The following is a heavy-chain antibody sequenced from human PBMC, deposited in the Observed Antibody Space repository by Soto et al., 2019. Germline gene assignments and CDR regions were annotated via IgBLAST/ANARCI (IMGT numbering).Heavy chain of an antibody. D-gene: IGHD4-17*01. V-gene: IGHV4-39*01. J-gene: IGHJ6*03. CDR3: ARLLSGDYYYYMDV. Sequence: SETLSLTRTVSGGSISSSSYYWGWIRQPPGKGLEWIGSIYYSGSTYYNPSLKSRVTISVDTSKNQFSLKLSSVTAADTAVYYCARLLSGDYYYYMDVWGKGTTVTVSS. CDR2: IYYSGST. CDR1: GGSISSSSYY.